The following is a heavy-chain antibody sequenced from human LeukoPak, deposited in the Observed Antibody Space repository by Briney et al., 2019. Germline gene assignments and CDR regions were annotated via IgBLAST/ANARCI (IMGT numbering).Heavy chain of an antibody. V-gene: IGHV4-34*01. CDR1: GGSFSGYY. CDR2: INHRGST. D-gene: IGHD6-19*01. J-gene: IGHJ4*02. CDR3: ARELTGYSSAWENF. Sequence: SETLSLTCAVYGGSFSGYYWSWIRQPPGKGLEWIGEINHRGSTNYNPSLKSRVTISVDTSKSQFSLKLSSVTAADTAVYYCARELTGYSSAWENFWGQGTLVTVSS.